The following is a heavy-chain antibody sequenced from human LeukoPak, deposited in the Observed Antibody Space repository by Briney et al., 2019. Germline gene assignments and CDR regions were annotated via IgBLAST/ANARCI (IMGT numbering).Heavy chain of an antibody. CDR2: ISGVGGST. Sequence: GGSLRLSCAASALTFSSYPMSWVRQAPGKGLEWVSAISGVGGSTFYADSVEGRFTISRDNSKNTLYLQMNGLRAEDTAVYYCAKGGSYYTSSWFDPWGQGTLVTVSS. CDR3: AKGGSYYTSSWFDP. CDR1: ALTFSSYP. D-gene: IGHD3-10*01. J-gene: IGHJ5*02. V-gene: IGHV3-23*01.